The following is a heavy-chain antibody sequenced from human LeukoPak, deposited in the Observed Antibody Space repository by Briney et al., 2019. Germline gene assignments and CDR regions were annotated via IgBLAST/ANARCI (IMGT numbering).Heavy chain of an antibody. D-gene: IGHD2-2*02. CDR1: GYTFTCYG. J-gene: IGHJ5*02. Sequence: ASVKVSCKASGYTFTCYGISWVRQAPGQGLEWMGWISAYNGNTNYAQKLQGRVTMTTDTSTSTAYMELRSLRSDDTAVYYCARDGGEVPAAIRGWFDPWGQGTLVTVSS. V-gene: IGHV1-18*01. CDR3: ARDGGEVPAAIRGWFDP. CDR2: ISAYNGNT.